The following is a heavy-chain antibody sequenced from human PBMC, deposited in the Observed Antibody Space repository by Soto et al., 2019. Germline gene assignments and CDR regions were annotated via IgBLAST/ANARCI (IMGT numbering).Heavy chain of an antibody. CDR1: GFTFTDAW. D-gene: IGHD5-12*01. J-gene: IGHJ4*02. V-gene: IGHV3-15*01. CDR3: TAGGVRGYRGYDLDY. Sequence: GGSLRLSCAASGFTFTDAWMSWVRQAPGKGLEWVGRIKRKADGGTTDYGAPAKGRFTISRDDSRNTLYLQMNSLKAEDTAVYYCTAGGVRGYRGYDLDYWGQGT. CDR2: IKRKADGGTT.